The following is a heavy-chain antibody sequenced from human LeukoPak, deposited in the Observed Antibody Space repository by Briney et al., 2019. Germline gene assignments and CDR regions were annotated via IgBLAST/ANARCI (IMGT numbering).Heavy chain of an antibody. V-gene: IGHV4-34*01. CDR2: INHSGST. J-gene: IGHJ4*02. CDR1: GGSFSGYY. Sequence: SETLSLTCAVYGGSFSGYYWSWIRQPPGKGLEWIGEINHSGSTNYNPSLKSRVTISVDTSKNQFSLKLSSVTAADTGVYYCARSVLGVDTAIYWGQGTLVTVSS. D-gene: IGHD5-18*01. CDR3: ARSVLGVDTAIY.